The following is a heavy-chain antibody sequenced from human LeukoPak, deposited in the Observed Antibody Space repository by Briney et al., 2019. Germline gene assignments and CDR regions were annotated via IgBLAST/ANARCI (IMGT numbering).Heavy chain of an antibody. Sequence: ASVKVSCKASGYSFTGYYMHWVRQAPGQGLEWMEWINPNSGGTNYAQKLQGRVTMTTDTSTSTAYMELRSLRSDDTAVYYCARSPVGSYRFDDAFDIWGQGTMVTVSS. D-gene: IGHD1-26*01. CDR3: ARSPVGSYRFDDAFDI. J-gene: IGHJ3*02. CDR1: GYSFTGYY. CDR2: INPNSGGT. V-gene: IGHV1-2*02.